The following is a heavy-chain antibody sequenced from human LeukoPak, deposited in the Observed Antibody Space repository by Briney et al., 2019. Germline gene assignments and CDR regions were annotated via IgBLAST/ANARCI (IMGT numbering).Heavy chain of an antibody. CDR2: ISYDGSDK. CDR3: AKDSRGYSAPYYYYYYGMDV. Sequence: PGGSLRLSCAASGSTFSSYGMHWVRQAPGKGLEWVAVISYDGSDKYYADSVKGRFTISRDNSKNTLYLQMNSLRAEDTAVYYCAKDSRGYSAPYYYYYYGMDVWGQGTTVTVSS. D-gene: IGHD2-15*01. V-gene: IGHV3-30*18. J-gene: IGHJ6*02. CDR1: GSTFSSYG.